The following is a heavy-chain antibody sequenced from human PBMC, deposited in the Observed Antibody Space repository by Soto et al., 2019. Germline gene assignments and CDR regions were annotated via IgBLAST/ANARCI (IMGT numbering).Heavy chain of an antibody. D-gene: IGHD2-15*01. V-gene: IGHV4-31*03. CDR1: GGSISSGGYY. CDR3: ARDPGSARAPIGPVVVAATNAFDI. J-gene: IGHJ3*02. CDR2: IYYSGST. Sequence: QVQLQESGPGLVKPSQTLSLTCTVSGGSISSGGYYWSWIRQHPGKGLEWIGYIYYSGSTYYNPSRKSRFTISVDTSKTQFSLKLSSVTAADTAVYYCARDPGSARAPIGPVVVAATNAFDIWGQGTMVTVSS.